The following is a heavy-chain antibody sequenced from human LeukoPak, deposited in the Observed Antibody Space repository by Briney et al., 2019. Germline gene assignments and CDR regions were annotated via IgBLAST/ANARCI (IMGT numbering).Heavy chain of an antibody. Sequence: SETLSLTCTVSGGSISSYYWSWIRQPPGKGLEWIGYIYTSGSTNYNPSLKSRVTISVDTSKNQFSLKLSSVTAADTAVYYCARQFIVVVPAAENWFDPWGQGTLVTVSS. CDR2: IYTSGST. CDR1: GGSISSYY. CDR3: ARQFIVVVPAAENWFDP. V-gene: IGHV4-4*09. D-gene: IGHD2-2*01. J-gene: IGHJ5*02.